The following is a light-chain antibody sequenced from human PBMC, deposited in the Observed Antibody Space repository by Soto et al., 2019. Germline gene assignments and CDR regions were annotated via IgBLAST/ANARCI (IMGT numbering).Light chain of an antibody. CDR1: TGTVTTGHA. CDR2: DTT. Sequence: QAVVTQEPSLTVSPGGTVTLTCASITGTVTTGHAPYWFQQKPGQAPRTLIYDTTNRHSWTPARFSGSLLGGKAALTLSGAQPEDEAEYYCLLSYSGARVFGGGTKLTVL. V-gene: IGLV7-46*01. J-gene: IGLJ2*01. CDR3: LLSYSGARV.